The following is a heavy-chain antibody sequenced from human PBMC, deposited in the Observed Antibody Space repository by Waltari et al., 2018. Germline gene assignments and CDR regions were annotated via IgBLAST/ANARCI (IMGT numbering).Heavy chain of an antibody. CDR1: GGTFSSYA. CDR2: IIPIFGTA. CDR3: ARLQTTGEAFDI. Sequence: QVQLVQSGAEVKKPGSSVKVSCKASGGTFSSYAISWVRQAPGQGLEWMGGIIPIFGTANDAQKFQGRVTMTRDTSISTAYMELSRLRSDDTAVYYCARLQTTGEAFDIWGQGTMVTVSS. V-gene: IGHV1-69*05. J-gene: IGHJ3*02. D-gene: IGHD4-17*01.